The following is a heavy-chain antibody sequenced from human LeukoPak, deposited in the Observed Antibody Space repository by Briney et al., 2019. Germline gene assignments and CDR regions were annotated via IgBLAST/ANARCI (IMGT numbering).Heavy chain of an antibody. V-gene: IGHV1-69*06. D-gene: IGHD2-15*01. CDR1: GGTFSSYA. CDR3: ARASTPGYCSGGSCYDLDY. J-gene: IGHJ4*02. Sequence: SVKVSCKASGGTFSSYAISWVRQAPGQGLEWMGGIIPIFGTANYAQKFQGRVTITADKSTSTAYMKLSSLRSEDTAVYYCARASTPGYCSGGSCYDLDYWGQGTLVTVSS. CDR2: IIPIFGTA.